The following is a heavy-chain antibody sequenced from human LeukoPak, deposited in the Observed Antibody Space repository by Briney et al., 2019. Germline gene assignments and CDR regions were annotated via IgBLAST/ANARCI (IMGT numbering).Heavy chain of an antibody. CDR2: ISTSGSSI. CDR3: ARTYASGSLWYFDY. Sequence: PGGSLRLSCAASEFTFSDYYLSWIRQAPGKGLEWVSYISTSGSSINCADSVKGRFAISRDNAKKSLYLQMSSLRGEDTAVYYCARTYASGSLWYFDYWGQGTLVTVSS. CDR1: EFTFSDYY. D-gene: IGHD3-10*01. J-gene: IGHJ4*02. V-gene: IGHV3-11*01.